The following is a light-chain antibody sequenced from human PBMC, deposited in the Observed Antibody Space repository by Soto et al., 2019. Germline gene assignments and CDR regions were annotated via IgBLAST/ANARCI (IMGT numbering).Light chain of an antibody. Sequence: EIVLTQSPGTLSLSPGERATLSCRASQSVSSSYLAWCQQKPGQAPRLLIYGASTRATGIPDRFSGSGSGTEFTLSISSLQSEDFAVYYCQQYTNWPPNTFGQGTKVDIK. J-gene: IGKJ2*01. CDR3: QQYTNWPPNT. CDR1: QSVSSSY. V-gene: IGKV3-15*01. CDR2: GAS.